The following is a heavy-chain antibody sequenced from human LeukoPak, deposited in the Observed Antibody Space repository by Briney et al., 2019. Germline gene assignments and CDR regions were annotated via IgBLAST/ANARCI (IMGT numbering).Heavy chain of an antibody. CDR3: ARVSVSSSYLGVDY. J-gene: IGHJ4*02. CDR2: IYYSGST. Sequence: SETLSLTCTVSGGSISSSSYYWGWIRQPPGKGLEWIGSIYYSGSTYYNPSLKSRVTISVDTSKNQFSLKLSSVTAADTAVYYCARVSVSSSYLGVDYWGQGTLVTVSS. CDR1: GGSISSSSYY. D-gene: IGHD6-13*01. V-gene: IGHV4-39*07.